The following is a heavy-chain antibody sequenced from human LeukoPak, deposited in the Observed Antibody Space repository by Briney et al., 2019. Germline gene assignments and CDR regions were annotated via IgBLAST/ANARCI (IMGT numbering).Heavy chain of an antibody. J-gene: IGHJ3*02. D-gene: IGHD3-9*01. Sequence: SETLSLTCTVSGGSISSYYWSWIRRPPGKGLEWIGYIYYSGSTNYNPSLKSRVTISVDTSKNQFSLKLSSVTAADTAVYYCARGASYYDILTGYYKGAFDIWGQGTMVTVSS. CDR3: ARGASYYDILTGYYKGAFDI. V-gene: IGHV4-59*01. CDR2: IYYSGST. CDR1: GGSISSYY.